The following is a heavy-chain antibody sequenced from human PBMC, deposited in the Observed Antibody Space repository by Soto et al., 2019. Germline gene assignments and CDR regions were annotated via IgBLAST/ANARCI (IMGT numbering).Heavy chain of an antibody. CDR1: GAYLTVSTYH. Sequence: QLQLQESGPGLVKPSETLSLTCTVSGAYLTVSTYHWGWIRQPPGKGPEWIGTVHYSGTTYYTPAFKKRVTISVDTSKTQFSLKLTSVTAADPAVSYCARHIAAASQWPVDYMDVWGKGTTVTVS. CDR2: VHYSGTT. J-gene: IGHJ6*03. V-gene: IGHV4-39*01. D-gene: IGHD6-13*01. CDR3: ARHIAAASQWPVDYMDV.